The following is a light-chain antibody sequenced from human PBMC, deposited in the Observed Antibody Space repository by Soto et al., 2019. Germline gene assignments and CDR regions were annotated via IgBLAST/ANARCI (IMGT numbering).Light chain of an antibody. CDR3: HQYYSPPLA. J-gene: IGKJ4*01. V-gene: IGKV4-1*01. CDR2: WAS. CDR1: QSVLYNSNNKNY. Sequence: DIVMTQSPDSLAVSLGERATINCKSSQSVLYNSNNKNYLAWYQQKPGQPPQLLIYWASTRESGVPDRFSGSGSGTDFTLTISSLQADDVAVYYCHQYYSPPLAFGGGTKVEIK.